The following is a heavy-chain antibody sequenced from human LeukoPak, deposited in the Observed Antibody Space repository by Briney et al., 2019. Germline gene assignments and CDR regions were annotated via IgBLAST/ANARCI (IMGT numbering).Heavy chain of an antibody. CDR3: AREIVGATAEYYYYGMDV. Sequence: ASVKVSCKASGYTFTSYGISWVRQAPRQGLEWMGWISAYNGNTNYAQKLQGRVTMTTDTSTSTAYMELRSLRSDDTAVYYCAREIVGATAEYYYYGMDVWGQGTTVTVSS. J-gene: IGHJ6*02. CDR2: ISAYNGNT. CDR1: GYTFTSYG. V-gene: IGHV1-18*01. D-gene: IGHD1-26*01.